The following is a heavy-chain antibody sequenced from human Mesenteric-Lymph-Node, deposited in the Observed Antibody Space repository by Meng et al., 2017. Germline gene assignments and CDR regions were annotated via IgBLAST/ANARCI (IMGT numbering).Heavy chain of an antibody. J-gene: IGHJ4*02. CDR1: GGSMSSTNW. V-gene: IGHV4-4*02. Sequence: QVLLQESGPGLVKPSGTLSLTCAVSGGSMSSTNWWSWVRQPPGKGLEWIGEIYHSGSTNYNPSLKSRVTISVDKSKNQFSLKLSSVTAADTAVYYCATQESRDGHNPYWGQGTLVTVSS. CDR2: IYHSGST. CDR3: ATQESRDGHNPY. D-gene: IGHD5-24*01.